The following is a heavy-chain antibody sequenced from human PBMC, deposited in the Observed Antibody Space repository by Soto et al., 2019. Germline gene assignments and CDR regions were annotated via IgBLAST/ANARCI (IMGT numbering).Heavy chain of an antibody. CDR1: GGTFSSYA. D-gene: IGHD2-2*01. J-gene: IGHJ6*02. V-gene: IGHV1-69*12. Sequence: QVQLVQSGAEVKKPGSSVKVSCKASGGTFSSYAISWVRQAPGQGLEWMGGIIPIFGTATYAQKFQGRVTITADESTSTAYMELSSRRSEDTAVYYCARHVPAAGYYYGMDVWGQGTTVTVSS. CDR3: ARHVPAAGYYYGMDV. CDR2: IIPIFGTA.